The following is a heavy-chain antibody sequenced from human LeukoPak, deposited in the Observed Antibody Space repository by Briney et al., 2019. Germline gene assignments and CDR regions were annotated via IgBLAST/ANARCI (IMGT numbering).Heavy chain of an antibody. V-gene: IGHV4-30-2*01. CDR3: ARVTSTWYYFDY. J-gene: IGHJ4*02. CDR2: IYHRGST. Sequence: SETLSLTCAVSGGSISSGGYSWSWIRQPPGKGLEGIGYIYHRGSTYYNPSLKSRVTISVERYKTQFSLTLSSVTAADTAVYYCARVTSTWYYFDYSGQGTLVTVSS. CDR1: GGSISSGGYS. D-gene: IGHD3-16*01.